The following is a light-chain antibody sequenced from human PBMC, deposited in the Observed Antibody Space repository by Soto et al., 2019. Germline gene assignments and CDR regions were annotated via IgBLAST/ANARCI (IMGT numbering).Light chain of an antibody. CDR2: WAS. V-gene: IGKV4-1*01. CDR1: QSILYNSNNKNY. CDR3: QQYPDTPRT. J-gene: IGKJ1*01. Sequence: DIVMTQSPDSLAVSLGERATINCKSSQSILYNSNNKNYLAWYQQKAGQPPKLLIYWASTRESGVPDRFSGSGSGTDFTLTISSLQAEDVAVYYCQQYPDTPRTFGQGTKVEIK.